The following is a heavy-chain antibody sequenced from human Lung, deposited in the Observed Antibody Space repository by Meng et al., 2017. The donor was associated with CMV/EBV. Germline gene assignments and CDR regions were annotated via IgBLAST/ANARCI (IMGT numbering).Heavy chain of an antibody. Sequence: AVLGWSFRGYYWSWIRQPPGKGLELSGEINHSGSTNYNPSLKSRVTISVDTSKNQFYLELSSVTAADTAVYYCAREGQLYSSSWYDFDYWGQGXLVTVSS. J-gene: IGHJ4*02. D-gene: IGHD6-13*01. CDR3: AREGQLYSSSWYDFDY. CDR2: INHSGST. CDR1: GWSFRGYY. V-gene: IGHV4-34*01.